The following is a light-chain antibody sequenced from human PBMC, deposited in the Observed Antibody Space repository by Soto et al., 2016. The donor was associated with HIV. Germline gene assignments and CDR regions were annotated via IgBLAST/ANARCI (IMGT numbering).Light chain of an antibody. J-gene: IGKJ4*01. CDR1: QDISKY. V-gene: IGKV1-39*01. CDR3: QQSYSMSLT. CDR2: SAA. Sequence: DIQMTQSPSSLSASVGDKVTITCQASQDISKYLNWYQQRPGKAPKLLIYSAASLRSGVPSRFTGSGSGTDFTLTISGLQPEGFATYYCQQSYSMSLTFGGGTKVEIK.